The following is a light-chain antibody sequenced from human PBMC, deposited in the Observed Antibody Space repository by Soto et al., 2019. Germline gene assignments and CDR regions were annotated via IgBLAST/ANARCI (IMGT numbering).Light chain of an antibody. CDR3: QQYGSSLWT. V-gene: IGKV3-20*01. CDR1: QSVSSSY. J-gene: IGKJ1*01. CDR2: GAS. Sequence: EMVLKQSPGTLSLYQEERATLSCRASQSVSSSYLAWYQQKPGQAPRLLIYGASSRATGIPDRFSGSGSGTDFTLTISRLEPEDFAVYYCQQYGSSLWTFCQGSKVDIK.